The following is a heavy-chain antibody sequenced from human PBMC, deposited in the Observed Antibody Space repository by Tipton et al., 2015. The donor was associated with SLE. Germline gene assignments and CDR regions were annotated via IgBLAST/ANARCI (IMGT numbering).Heavy chain of an antibody. CDR2: IYYSGST. D-gene: IGHD1-26*01. CDR1: GGSISSSSYY. V-gene: IGHV4-39*07. J-gene: IGHJ4*02. CDR3: ASEGYTGSFDY. Sequence: TLSLTCTVSGGSISSSSYYWGWIRQPPGKGLEWIGSIYYSGSTYYNPSLKSRVTISVDTSKNQFSLKLSSVTAADTAVYYCASEGYTGSFDYWGQGTLVTVSS.